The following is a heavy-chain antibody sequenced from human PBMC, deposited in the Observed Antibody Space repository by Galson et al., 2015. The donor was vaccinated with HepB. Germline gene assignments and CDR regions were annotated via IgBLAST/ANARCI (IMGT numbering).Heavy chain of an antibody. J-gene: IGHJ4*02. CDR3: VREVHLSGTWTFDL. V-gene: IGHV4-61*01. CDR2: IYFSGST. D-gene: IGHD1-26*01. Sequence: ETLSLTCTVSGGSVTSGTYYWTWLRQPPGKGLEWIGNIYFSGSTNYYPSLKSRVTISVDTSKNQFSLKLSFVTAADTAVYYCVREVHLSGTWTFDLWGQGTLVTVSS. CDR1: GGSVTSGTYY.